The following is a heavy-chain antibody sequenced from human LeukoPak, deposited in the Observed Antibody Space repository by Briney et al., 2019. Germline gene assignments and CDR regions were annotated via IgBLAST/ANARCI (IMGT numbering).Heavy chain of an antibody. D-gene: IGHD3/OR15-3a*01. CDR3: ASQTGSGLFILP. CDR2: IYHSGNT. V-gene: IGHV4-38-2*02. Sequence: SETLSLTCTVSGYSISSGYYWGWIRQPPGKGLEWIGSIYHSGNTYYNASLKSQVSISIDASKNQFSLRLTSVTAADTAVYYCASQTGSGLFILPGGQGTLVTVSS. CDR1: GYSISSGYY. J-gene: IGHJ4*02.